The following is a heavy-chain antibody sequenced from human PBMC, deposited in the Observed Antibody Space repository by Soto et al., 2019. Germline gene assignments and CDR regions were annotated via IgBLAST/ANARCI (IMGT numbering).Heavy chain of an antibody. Sequence: PGESLKISCKGSGYSFDTYWIGWARQMPGKGLEWMGIVYPGDSDTRYSLSFQGQVTISADKSTSTAYLQWSSLKASDSAMYYCARHQGEMVRGRVIYLYFYGMDVWGQGTPVTVSS. CDR1: GYSFDTYW. D-gene: IGHD3-10*01. CDR2: VYPGDSDT. V-gene: IGHV5-51*01. CDR3: ARHQGEMVRGRVIYLYFYGMDV. J-gene: IGHJ6*02.